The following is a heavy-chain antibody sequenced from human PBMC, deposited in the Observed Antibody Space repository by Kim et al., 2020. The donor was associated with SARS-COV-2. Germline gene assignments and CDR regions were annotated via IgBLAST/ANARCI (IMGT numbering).Heavy chain of an antibody. Sequence: SETLSLTCTVSGGSISSSSYYWGWIRQPPGKGLEWIGSIYYSGSTYYNPSLKSRVTISVDTSKNQFSLKLSSVTAADTAVYYCARRYGVYYFDYWGQGTLVTVSS. D-gene: IGHD3-10*01. J-gene: IGHJ4*02. CDR2: IYYSGST. V-gene: IGHV4-39*01. CDR3: ARRYGVYYFDY. CDR1: GGSISSSSYY.